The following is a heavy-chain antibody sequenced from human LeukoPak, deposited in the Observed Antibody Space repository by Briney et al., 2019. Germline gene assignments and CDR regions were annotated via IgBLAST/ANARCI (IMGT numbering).Heavy chain of an antibody. Sequence: SVKVSCKASGGTFSSYAISWVRQAPGQGLEWMGGIFPIFGTANYAQKFQGRVTITADESTSTAYMELSSLRSEDTAVYYCARGQVPATTGGLLWFGEYAYNWFDPWGQGTLVTVSS. V-gene: IGHV1-69*01. CDR3: ARGQVPATTGGLLWFGEYAYNWFDP. CDR1: GGTFSSYA. J-gene: IGHJ5*02. D-gene: IGHD3-10*01. CDR2: IFPIFGTA.